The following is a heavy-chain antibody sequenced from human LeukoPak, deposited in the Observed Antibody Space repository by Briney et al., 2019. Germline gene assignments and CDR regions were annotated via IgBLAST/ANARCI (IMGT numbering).Heavy chain of an antibody. J-gene: IGHJ4*02. CDR3: AIAATYYYDSSGRFDY. CDR2: ISWNSGSI. D-gene: IGHD3-22*01. V-gene: IGHV3-9*01. Sequence: GRSLRLSCAASGFTFDDYAMHWVRQAPGKGLEWVSGISWNSGSIGYADPVKGRFTISRDNAKNSLYLQMNSLRAEDTALYYCAIAATYYYDSSGRFDYWGQGTLVTVSS. CDR1: GFTFDDYA.